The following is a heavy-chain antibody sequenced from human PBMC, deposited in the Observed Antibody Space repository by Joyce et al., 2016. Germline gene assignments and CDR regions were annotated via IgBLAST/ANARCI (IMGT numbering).Heavy chain of an antibody. J-gene: IGHJ5*02. D-gene: IGHD2-8*02. CDR1: GFTVSSNY. V-gene: IGHV3-53*01. CDR2: IYGDGIT. CDR3: ARVDCTGGKCHWGWFDP. Sequence: EVQLVESGGGLIQPGGSLRLSCAASGFTVSSNYMTWVRQAPGKGPEWVSVIYGDGITYSADSVKGRFTISRDNSKNTLYLQMNSLRAEDTAVYYCARVDCTGGKCHWGWFDPWGQGTLVTVSP.